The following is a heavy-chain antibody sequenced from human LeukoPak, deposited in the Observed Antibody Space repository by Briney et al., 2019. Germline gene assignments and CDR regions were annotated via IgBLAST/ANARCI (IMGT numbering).Heavy chain of an antibody. J-gene: IGHJ3*01. V-gene: IGHV3-23*01. CDR1: GSTFNDFA. Sequence: PGGSLRLSCAASGSTFNDFAMTWVRQAPGKGLEWVSTIADAGTHYASSVKGRFIISRDNSKNMLYLQMNRLRAVDTGMYYWARNLGPFDVRGDGTMVTVSS. D-gene: IGHD3-16*01. CDR3: ARNLGPFDV. CDR2: IADAGT.